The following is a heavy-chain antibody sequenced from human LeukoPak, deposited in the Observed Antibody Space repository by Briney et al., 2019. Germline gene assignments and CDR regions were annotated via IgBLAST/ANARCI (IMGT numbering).Heavy chain of an antibody. D-gene: IGHD4-17*01. CDR1: GFAVSSNY. V-gene: IGHV3-53*01. CDR3: AKGLRYSDY. Sequence: GGSLRLSCAASGFAVSSNYMSWVRQAPGKGLEWVSVIYTGGSTNYADSVKGRFTISRHNSKNTLYLQMNSLRAEDTALYYCAKGLRYSDYWGQGTLVTISS. J-gene: IGHJ4*02. CDR2: IYTGGST.